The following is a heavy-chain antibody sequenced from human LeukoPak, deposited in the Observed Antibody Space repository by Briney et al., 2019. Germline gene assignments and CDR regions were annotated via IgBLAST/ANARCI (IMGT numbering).Heavy chain of an antibody. J-gene: IGHJ4*02. V-gene: IGHV3-48*01. CDR1: GFTFSSYS. D-gene: IGHD4-23*01. Sequence: GGSLRLSCAASGFTFSSYSMNWVRQAPGKGLEWVSYISSSSSTIYYADSVKGRFTISRDNAKNSLYLQMNSLRAEDTAVYYCARGGVYGGVNFDYWGQGTLVTVSS. CDR2: ISSSSSTI. CDR3: ARGGVYGGVNFDY.